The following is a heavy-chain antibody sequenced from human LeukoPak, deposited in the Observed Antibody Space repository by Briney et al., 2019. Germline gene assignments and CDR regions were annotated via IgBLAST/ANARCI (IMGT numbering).Heavy chain of an antibody. Sequence: SETLSLTCTVSGGSISSYYWSWIRHPAGKGLEWIGRIYTSGSTNYNPSLKSRVTMSVDTSKNQFSLKLSSVTAADTAVYYCARDVLLWGPYNWFDPWGQGTLVTVSS. CDR3: ARDVLLWGPYNWFDP. J-gene: IGHJ5*02. V-gene: IGHV4-4*07. CDR2: IYTSGST. CDR1: GGSISSYY. D-gene: IGHD2-21*01.